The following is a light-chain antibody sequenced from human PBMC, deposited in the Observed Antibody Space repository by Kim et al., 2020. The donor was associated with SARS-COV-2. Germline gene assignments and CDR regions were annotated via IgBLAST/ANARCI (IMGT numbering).Light chain of an antibody. V-gene: IGLV1-44*01. CDR3: TAWDGSLPGQV. CDR1: SSNIGTNV. CDR2: NNN. Sequence: GQTVTISCSGSSSNIGTNVVNWYQQLPGTAPKLLIYNNNQRPSGIPDRFSGSKSGTSASLAISGLQSEDEADYHCTAWDGSLPGQVFGGGTQLTVL. J-gene: IGLJ3*02.